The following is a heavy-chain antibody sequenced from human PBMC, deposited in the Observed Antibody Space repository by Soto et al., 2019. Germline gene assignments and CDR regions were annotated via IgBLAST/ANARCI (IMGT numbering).Heavy chain of an antibody. Sequence: QLRLQESGPGLVKPSETLSLTCSVFGDSIRSAHYFWGWVRQPPGKGLEWIGSIYHSGATFYDPSLRRRVTLSVDTTNNQFSLRLSSVTAADTAVYCCARQQYCGSSTCYDSLYYQYMDVWGKGTMVTVSS. CDR2: IYHSGAT. CDR3: ARQQYCGSSTCYDSLYYQYMDV. J-gene: IGHJ6*03. D-gene: IGHD2-2*01. V-gene: IGHV4-39*01. CDR1: GDSIRSAHYF.